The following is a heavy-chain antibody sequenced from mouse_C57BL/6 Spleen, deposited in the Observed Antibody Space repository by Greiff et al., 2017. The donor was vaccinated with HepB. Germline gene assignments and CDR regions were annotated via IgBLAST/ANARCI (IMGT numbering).Heavy chain of an antibody. D-gene: IGHD2-4*01. CDR1: GFSLTSYG. CDR2: IWSGGST. Sequence: VMLVESGPGLVQPSQSLSITCTVSGFSLTSYGVHWVRQSPGKGLEWLGVIWSGGSTDYNAAFISRLSISKDNSKSQVFFKMNSLQADDTAIYYCARKDDYDGYYFDYWGQGTTLTVSS. V-gene: IGHV2-2*01. J-gene: IGHJ2*01. CDR3: ARKDDYDGYYFDY.